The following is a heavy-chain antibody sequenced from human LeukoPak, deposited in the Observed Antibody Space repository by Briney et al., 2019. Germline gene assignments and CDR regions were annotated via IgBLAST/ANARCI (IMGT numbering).Heavy chain of an antibody. CDR1: GYSFTSYW. J-gene: IGHJ3*02. V-gene: IGHV5-51*01. CDR2: IYPGDSDT. D-gene: IGHD3-3*01. CDR3: ARGRSIFGVVRVAFDI. Sequence: GESLKISCKGSGYSFTSYWIGWVRQMPGKGLEWMGIIYPGDSDTRYSPSFQGQVTISADKSISTAYLQWSSLKASDTAMYYCARGRSIFGVVRVAFDIWGQGTMVTVSS.